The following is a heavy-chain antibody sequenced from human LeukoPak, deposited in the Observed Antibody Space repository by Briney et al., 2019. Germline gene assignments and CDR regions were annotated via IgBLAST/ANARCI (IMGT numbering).Heavy chain of an antibody. D-gene: IGHD5-24*01. CDR3: AKDFSSSREHY. V-gene: IGHV3-23*01. CDR1: GFTFSKYA. CDR2: ISIDSRTI. Sequence: GGSLRLSCAASGFTFSKYAMSWVRQAPGKGLEWVSAISIDSRTIHYADSVKGRFAVSRDNSKNTLYLQMDSLRVEDTAVYYCAKDFSSSREHYWGQGTLVTVSS. J-gene: IGHJ4*02.